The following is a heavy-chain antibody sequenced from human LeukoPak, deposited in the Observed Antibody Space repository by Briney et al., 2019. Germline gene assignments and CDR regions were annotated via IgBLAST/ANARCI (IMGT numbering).Heavy chain of an antibody. CDR2: IYTSGST. CDR3: ARDSSAFDY. Sequence: SPSLSLTRTVDCGSISSYYCSWIRHPAGGGLEWIGRIYTSGSTNYKPSLKSRVTISVDKSKNQFSLKLSSVTAADTAVYYCARDSSAFDYWGQGTLVTVSS. V-gene: IGHV4-4*07. J-gene: IGHJ4*02. CDR1: CGSISSYY. D-gene: IGHD3-22*01.